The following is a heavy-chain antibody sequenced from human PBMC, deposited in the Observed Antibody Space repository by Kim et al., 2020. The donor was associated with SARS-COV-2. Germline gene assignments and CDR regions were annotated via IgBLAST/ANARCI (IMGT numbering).Heavy chain of an antibody. CDR1: GFTFSDYY. D-gene: IGHD1-26*01. Sequence: GGSLRLSCAASGFTFSDYYMSWIRQAPGKGLEWVSYISSSSSYTNYADSVKGRFTISRDNAKNSLYLQMNSLRAEDTAVYYCARVQMGWLLINDAFDIWGQGTMVTVSS. CDR2: ISSSSSYT. V-gene: IGHV3-11*05. J-gene: IGHJ3*02. CDR3: ARVQMGWLLINDAFDI.